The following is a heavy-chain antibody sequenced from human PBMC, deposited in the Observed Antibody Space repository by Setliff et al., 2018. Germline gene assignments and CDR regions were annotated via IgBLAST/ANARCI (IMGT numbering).Heavy chain of an antibody. D-gene: IGHD3-3*01. V-gene: IGHV1-8*02. CDR1: GYTFTSYD. CDR3: ARGPSRYYDFWSGYYFHYYYYMDV. CDR2: MNPNSGNT. J-gene: IGHJ6*03. Sequence: ASVKVSCKASGYTFTSYDINWVRQATGQGLEWMGWMNPNSGNTGYAQKFQGRVTMTRNTSISTAYMELSSLRSEVTAVYYCARGPSRYYDFWSGYYFHYYYYMDVWGKGTMVTVSS.